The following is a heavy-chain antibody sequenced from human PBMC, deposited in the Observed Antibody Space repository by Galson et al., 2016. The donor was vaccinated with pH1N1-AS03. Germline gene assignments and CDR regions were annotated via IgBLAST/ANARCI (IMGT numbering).Heavy chain of an antibody. CDR1: GVSISSSSHH. J-gene: IGHJ2*01. D-gene: IGHD2-21*02. Sequence: SETLSLTCTVSGVSISSSSHHWGWIRQPPGKGLEWIGNIYYTGSTYYNPSLKSRVTVSIDTSKNQFSLKVSSVTAADTAVYYCARLAVLTALRDAWYFDLWGRGTLVTVSS. CDR2: IYYTGST. V-gene: IGHV4-39*01. CDR3: ARLAVLTALRDAWYFDL.